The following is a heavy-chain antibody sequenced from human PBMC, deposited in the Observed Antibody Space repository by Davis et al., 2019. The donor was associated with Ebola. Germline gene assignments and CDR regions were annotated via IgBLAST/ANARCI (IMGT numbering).Heavy chain of an antibody. CDR1: GGSDSSGSYY. CDR2: IYYSGRT. V-gene: IGHV4-61*01. J-gene: IGHJ4*02. Sequence: AGSLRLSCTVSGGSDSSGSYYWRWIRQPPGKGLEWIGYIYYSGRTNYNPSLKSRVTISVDTSKNQFSLKLSSVTAADTAVYYCARDRGVTPFDYWGQGTLVTVSS. D-gene: IGHD2-21*02. CDR3: ARDRGVTPFDY.